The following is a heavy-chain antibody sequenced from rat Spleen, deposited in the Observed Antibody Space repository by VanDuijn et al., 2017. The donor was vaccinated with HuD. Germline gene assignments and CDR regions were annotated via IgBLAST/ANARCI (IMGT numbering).Heavy chain of an antibody. CDR3: ARQYYGYHFDY. Sequence: EVQLVESGGGLVQPGRSMKLSCAASGFTFSNYDMAWVRQAPKKGLAWVATISYDGSSTNYRDSVKGRFTISRDNAKSTLYLQMDSLRSEDTATYYCARQYYGYHFDYWGQGVMVTVSS. D-gene: IGHD1-7*01. CDR2: ISYDGSST. J-gene: IGHJ2*01. CDR1: GFTFSNYD. V-gene: IGHV5-7*01.